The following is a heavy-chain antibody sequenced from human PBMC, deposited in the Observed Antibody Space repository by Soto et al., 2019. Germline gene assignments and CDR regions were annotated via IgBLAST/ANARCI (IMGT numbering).Heavy chain of an antibody. Sequence: QVQLVESGGGVVQPGRSLRLSCAASGFTFSNYAIHWVRQAPGKGLECVAVISYDGINKYYADSVKGRFSIFRDNSKNTVYLPMIILKAEDTAVYYCARDQNPSGTYQGIFDSWGQGTLVTVSS. CDR3: ARDQNPSGTYQGIFDS. D-gene: IGHD1-26*01. V-gene: IGHV3-30-3*01. J-gene: IGHJ4*02. CDR1: GFTFSNYA. CDR2: ISYDGINK.